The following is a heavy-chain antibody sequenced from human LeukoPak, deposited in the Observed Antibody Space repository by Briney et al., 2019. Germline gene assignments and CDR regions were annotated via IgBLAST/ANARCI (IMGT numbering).Heavy chain of an antibody. J-gene: IGHJ4*02. D-gene: IGHD6-6*01. CDR3: ATPPTAARPDAGDAFGYYFDY. Sequence: PGGSLRLSCAASGFTFSSYAMHWVRQAPGKGLEWVAVISYDGSNKYYADFVKGRFTISRANSKTTLYLQMNSLRAEAPAVYYCATPPTAARPDAGDAFGYYFDYWGQATLVTASS. CDR2: ISYDGSNK. CDR1: GFTFSSYA. V-gene: IGHV3-30-3*01.